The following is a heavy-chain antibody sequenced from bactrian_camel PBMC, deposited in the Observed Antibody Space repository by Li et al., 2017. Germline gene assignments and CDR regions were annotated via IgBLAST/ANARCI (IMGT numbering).Heavy chain of an antibody. J-gene: IGHJ4*01. CDR3: TKPGEPKSVIGYFEV. Sequence: DVQLVESGGGLVQPGGSLRLSCAVSEFTFSAMYMSWVRRAPGKGPEWVSTISSGGTNTFYAKSVKGRFTISRDNAKNMLYLELSSLKQEDMAIYYCTKPGEPKSVIGYFEVWGQGTQVTVS. CDR1: EFTFSAMY. V-gene: IGHV3S31*01. D-gene: IGHD3*01. CDR2: ISSGGTNT.